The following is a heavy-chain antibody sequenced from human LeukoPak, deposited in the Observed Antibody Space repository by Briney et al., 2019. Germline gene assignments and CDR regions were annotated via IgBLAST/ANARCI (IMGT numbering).Heavy chain of an antibody. J-gene: IGHJ6*02. CDR1: GFTFSSYA. D-gene: IGHD3-22*01. CDR3: VKDRSPMFYYDSSGLAGLDV. V-gene: IGHV3-23*01. Sequence: GGSLRLSCAASGFTFSSYAMSWVRQAPGEGLEWVSAISGSGGSTDYADSVKGRFTISRDNSKRMPYLQMNSLSAEDTAVYYCVKDRSPMFYYDSSGLAGLDVWGQGTTVTVSS. CDR2: ISGSGGST.